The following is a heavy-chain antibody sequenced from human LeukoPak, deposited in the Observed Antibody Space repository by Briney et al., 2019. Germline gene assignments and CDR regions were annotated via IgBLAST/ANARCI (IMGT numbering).Heavy chain of an antibody. J-gene: IGHJ4*02. CDR1: GFTFSSYW. V-gene: IGHV3-7*05. D-gene: IGHD2-2*01. CDR2: IKQDGSEK. Sequence: PGGSLRLSCAASGFTFSSYWMSWVRQAPGKGLEWVANIKQDGSEKYYVDSVKGRFTISRGNAKNSLYLQMNSLRAEDTAVYYCARDQRYCSSSSCPWEPFDYWGQGTLVTVSS. CDR3: ARDQRYCSSSSCPWEPFDY.